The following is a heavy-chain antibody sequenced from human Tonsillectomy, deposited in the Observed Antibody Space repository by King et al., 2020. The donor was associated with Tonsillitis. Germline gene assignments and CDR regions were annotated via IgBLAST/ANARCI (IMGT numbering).Heavy chain of an antibody. Sequence: VQLVESGGGLVQPGGSLRLSCAASGFTFSSSWIHWVRPAPGKGLVWVSHINSDGSSNNYADSVKGRFTISRDNAKNTVYLQMNSLRAEDTAVYYWARDSSYGLDVWGQGTTVTVSS. CDR2: INSDGSSN. CDR1: GFTFSSSW. J-gene: IGHJ6*02. V-gene: IGHV3-74*01. D-gene: IGHD6-13*01. CDR3: ARDSSYGLDV.